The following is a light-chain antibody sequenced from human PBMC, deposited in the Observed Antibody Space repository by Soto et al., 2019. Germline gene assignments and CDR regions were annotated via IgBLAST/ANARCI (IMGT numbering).Light chain of an antibody. V-gene: IGKV3-15*01. CDR2: GAS. CDR3: QQYDNWPPWT. Sequence: EIVMTQSPATLSVSPGERATLSCRASQGVSSNLAWYQQKPGQAPRLLIYGASTRATGIPARFSGSGSGTEFTLTINSLQSEDFAVYYCQQYDNWPPWTFGQGTKVEIK. J-gene: IGKJ1*01. CDR1: QGVSSN.